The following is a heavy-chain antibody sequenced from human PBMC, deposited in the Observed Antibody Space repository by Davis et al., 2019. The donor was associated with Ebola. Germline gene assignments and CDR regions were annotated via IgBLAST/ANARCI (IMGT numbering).Heavy chain of an antibody. Sequence: ASVKVSCKASGFTFTGYYMHWVRQAPGQGLEWMGWINPNSGGTNYAQKFQGRVTMTRDTSISTAYMELRSLRSDDTAVYYCARGTSIFGVVTLFDYWGQGTLITVSS. D-gene: IGHD3-3*01. CDR2: INPNSGGT. CDR1: GFTFTGYY. J-gene: IGHJ4*02. V-gene: IGHV1-2*02. CDR3: ARGTSIFGVVTLFDY.